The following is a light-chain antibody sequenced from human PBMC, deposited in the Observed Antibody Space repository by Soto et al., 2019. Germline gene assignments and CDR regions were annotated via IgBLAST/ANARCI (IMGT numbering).Light chain of an antibody. Sequence: AIRITQSPSSFSASTGDRVTITCRASQGISSYLAWYQQKPGKAPKLLIYAASTLQSGVPSRFSGSGSGTDFTLTIGSLQPDDFATYYCQQSYSTPITFGQGTRLEIK. V-gene: IGKV1-8*01. CDR3: QQSYSTPIT. J-gene: IGKJ5*01. CDR1: QGISSY. CDR2: AAS.